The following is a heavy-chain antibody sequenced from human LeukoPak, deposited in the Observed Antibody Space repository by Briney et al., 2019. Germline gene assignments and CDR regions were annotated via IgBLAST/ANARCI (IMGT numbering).Heavy chain of an antibody. Sequence: SETLSLACTVSGGSISSYYWSWIRQPPGKGLEWIGYIYYSGSTNYNPSLKSRVTISVDTSKNQFSLKLSSVTAADTAVYYCACQTNDAFDIWGQGTMVTVSS. V-gene: IGHV4-59*08. CDR3: ACQTNDAFDI. CDR2: IYYSGST. CDR1: GGSISSYY. J-gene: IGHJ3*02.